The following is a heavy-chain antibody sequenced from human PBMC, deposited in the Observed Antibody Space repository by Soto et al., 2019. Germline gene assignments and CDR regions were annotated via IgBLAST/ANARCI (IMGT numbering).Heavy chain of an antibody. CDR2: VSGSGGST. Sequence: PGGSLRLSCAASGFTFSSYAMSWVRQAPGKGLEWVSAVSGSGGSTYYADSVKGRFTISRDNSKNTLYLQMNSLRAEDTAVYYCAKSRQYYDSSGYFDYWGQGTLVTVSS. CDR1: GFTFSSYA. J-gene: IGHJ4*02. V-gene: IGHV3-23*01. CDR3: AKSRQYYDSSGYFDY. D-gene: IGHD3-22*01.